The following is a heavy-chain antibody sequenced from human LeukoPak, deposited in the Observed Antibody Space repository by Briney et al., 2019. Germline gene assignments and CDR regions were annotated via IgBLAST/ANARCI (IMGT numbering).Heavy chain of an antibody. CDR2: ISGSGGST. D-gene: IGHD3-9*01. J-gene: IGHJ6*03. CDR1: GFTFSSYA. V-gene: IGHV3-23*01. Sequence: GGSLRLSCAASGFTFSSYAMSWVRQAPGKGLEWVSAISGSGGSTYYADSVKGRFTISRDNSKNTLYLQMNSLRAEDTAVYYCAKTGSNYDILTGCYYYMDVWGKGTTVTVSS. CDR3: AKTGSNYDILTGCYYYMDV.